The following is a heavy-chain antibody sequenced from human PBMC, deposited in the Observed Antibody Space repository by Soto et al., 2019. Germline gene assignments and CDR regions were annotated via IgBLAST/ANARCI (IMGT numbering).Heavy chain of an antibody. V-gene: IGHV4-39*01. J-gene: IGHJ4*02. CDR2: IYYSGST. CDR3: ARRWRGSVDY. D-gene: IGHD1-26*01. Sequence: SETLSLTCTVSGGSISSSSYYWGWIRQPPGKGLEWIGSIYYSGSTYCNPSLKSRVTISVDTSKNQFSLKLSSVTAADTAVYYCARRWRGSVDYWGQGTLVTVSS. CDR1: GGSISSSSYY.